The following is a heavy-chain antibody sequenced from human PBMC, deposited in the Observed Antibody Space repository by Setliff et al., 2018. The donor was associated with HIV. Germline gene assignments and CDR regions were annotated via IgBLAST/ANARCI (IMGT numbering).Heavy chain of an antibody. CDR1: EFSFNNSW. CDR3: TTDRFV. J-gene: IGHJ4*02. D-gene: IGHD3-16*01. CDR2: IKSKADGGTT. V-gene: IGHV3-15*01. Sequence: GGSLRLSCASSEFSFNNSWMTWVRQAPGRGLEWVGRIKSKADGGTTDYAAPVKGRFTISRDDSKNTLYLEMNNLKTEDTAVYYCTTDRFVWGQGTLVTVSS.